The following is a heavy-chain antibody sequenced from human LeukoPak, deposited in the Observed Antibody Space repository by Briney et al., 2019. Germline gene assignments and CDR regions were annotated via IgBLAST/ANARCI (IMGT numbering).Heavy chain of an antibody. CDR3: ARDVGVYGDYAILDH. J-gene: IGHJ4*02. Sequence: GGSLRLSCAASGFTFSSYNMNWVRQAPGKGLEWLSFITSSSRTIYYTDSVRGRFTDSRDNGKNPLYLQMNSLRAEDSAVYYCARDVGVYGDYAILDHWGQATLVTVSS. D-gene: IGHD4-17*01. CDR1: GFTFSSYN. V-gene: IGHV3-48*01. CDR2: ITSSSRTI.